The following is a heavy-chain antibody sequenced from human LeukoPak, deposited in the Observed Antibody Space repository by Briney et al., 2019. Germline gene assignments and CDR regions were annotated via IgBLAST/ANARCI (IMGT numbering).Heavy chain of an antibody. V-gene: IGHV3-30*18. CDR1: GFTFSSYG. CDR2: ISYDGNTK. Sequence: GKSLRLSCAASGFTFSSYGMHWVRQAPGKGLEWVAVISYDGNTKYYADSVKGRFTISRDNSRDTLYLQINSLRGEDTAVYYCAKDRRSGYYYTIDYWGQGGLVTVSS. D-gene: IGHD3-22*01. J-gene: IGHJ4*02. CDR3: AKDRRSGYYYTIDY.